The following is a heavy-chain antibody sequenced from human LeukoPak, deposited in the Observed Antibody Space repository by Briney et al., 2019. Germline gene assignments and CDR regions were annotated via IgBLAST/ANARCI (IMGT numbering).Heavy chain of an antibody. Sequence: SETLSLTCTVSGGSISSNSYYWGWIRQPPGKGLEWIGGIYYSGSTYYNPSLKSRVTTSIDTSKNQLSLNLKSVTAADTAVYYCARDRDVDDFDSWGHGTLVTVSS. CDR2: IYYSGST. D-gene: IGHD2-15*01. CDR1: GGSISSNSYY. J-gene: IGHJ4*01. CDR3: ARDRDVDDFDS. V-gene: IGHV4-39*07.